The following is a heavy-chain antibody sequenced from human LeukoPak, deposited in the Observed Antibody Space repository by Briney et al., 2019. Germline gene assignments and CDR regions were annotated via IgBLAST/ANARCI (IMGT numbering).Heavy chain of an antibody. CDR1: GGTFSSYA. D-gene: IGHD3-22*01. J-gene: IGHJ6*02. Sequence: SVKVSCKASGGTFSSYAISWVRQAPGQGLEWMGRIIPILGIANYAQKFHGRVTITADKSTSTAYMELSSLRSEDTAVYYCARAYYYDSSGYYKNYYYYGMDVWGQGTTVTVSS. CDR2: IIPILGIA. CDR3: ARAYYYDSSGYYKNYYYYGMDV. V-gene: IGHV1-69*04.